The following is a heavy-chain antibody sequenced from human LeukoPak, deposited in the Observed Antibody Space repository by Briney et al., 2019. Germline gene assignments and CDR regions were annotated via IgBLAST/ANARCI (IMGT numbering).Heavy chain of an antibody. V-gene: IGHV3-23*01. Sequence: GGSLRLSCAASGFTFSSYAMSWVRQAPGKGLEWVSAISGSGGSTYYADSVKGRFTNSRDNSKNTLYLQMNSLRAEDTAVYYCAKDSRGSGSFYGMDVWGQGTTVTVSS. CDR1: GFTFSSYA. J-gene: IGHJ6*02. CDR3: AKDSRGSGSFYGMDV. D-gene: IGHD3-10*01. CDR2: ISGSGGST.